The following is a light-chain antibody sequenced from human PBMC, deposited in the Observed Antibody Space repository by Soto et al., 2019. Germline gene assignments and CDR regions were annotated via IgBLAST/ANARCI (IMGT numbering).Light chain of an antibody. CDR2: EVS. CDR1: SSDVGGYNY. CDR3: SSYAGTNIYVV. J-gene: IGLJ2*01. Sequence: QSALPQPPSASGSPGQSVTISCTGTSSDVGGYNYVSWYQHHPGKAPKLIIYEVSKRPSGVPDRFSGSKSGNTASLTVSGLQAEDEAEYYCSSYAGTNIYVVFGGGTKLTVL. V-gene: IGLV2-8*01.